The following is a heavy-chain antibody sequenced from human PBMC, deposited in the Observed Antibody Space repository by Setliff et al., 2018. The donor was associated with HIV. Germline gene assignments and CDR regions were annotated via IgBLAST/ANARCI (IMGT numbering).Heavy chain of an antibody. Sequence: PSETLSLTCAVSGGSISSNTYYWGWIRQPPGKGLEWIGSIYYSGSTYYNPSLKSRVTISVDTSKTQFSLKLSSVTAADTAVYYCARQGAGIQVRYFDWPWDLWTLDFDIWGRGTLVTVSS. D-gene: IGHD3-9*01. J-gene: IGHJ2*01. CDR1: GGSISSNTYY. V-gene: IGHV4-39*01. CDR3: ARQGAGIQVRYFDWPWDLWTLDFDI. CDR2: IYYSGST.